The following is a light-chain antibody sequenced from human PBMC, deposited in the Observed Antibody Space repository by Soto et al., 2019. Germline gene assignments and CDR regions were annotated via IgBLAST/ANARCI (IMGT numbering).Light chain of an antibody. J-gene: IGLJ2*01. Sequence: QSVLTQPPSVSGAPGQRLTISCTGTRSNIGATYDVHWYQQVPGTAPKLLIYGNNNRPSGVPDRFSGSKSGSSASLAITGLQPEDEADYYCQSYDSSLSAVVFGGGTKVTVL. V-gene: IGLV1-40*01. CDR3: QSYDSSLSAVV. CDR1: RSNIGATYD. CDR2: GNN.